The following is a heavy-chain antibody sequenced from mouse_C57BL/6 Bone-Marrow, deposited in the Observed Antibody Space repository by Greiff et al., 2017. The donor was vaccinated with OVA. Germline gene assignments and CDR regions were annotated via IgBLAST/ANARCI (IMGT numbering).Heavy chain of an antibody. D-gene: IGHD2-5*01. J-gene: IGHJ4*01. CDR2: INPSNGGT. CDR1: GYTFTSYW. Sequence: QVQLQQPGTELVKPGASVKLSCKASGYTFTSYWMHWVKQRPGQGLEWIGNINPSNGGTNYNEKFKSKATLTVDKSSSTAYMQLSSLTSEDSAVYYGARDGAYYSNYDYAMDYWGQGTSVTVSS. CDR3: ARDGAYYSNYDYAMDY. V-gene: IGHV1-53*01.